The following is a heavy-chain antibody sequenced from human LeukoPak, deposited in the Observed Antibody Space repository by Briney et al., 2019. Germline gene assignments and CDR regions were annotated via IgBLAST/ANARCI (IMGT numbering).Heavy chain of an antibody. Sequence: GGSLRLSCAASGFTFSSYGMHWVRQAPGKGLVWVSGINSGGSSTRYADSVKGRFTISRDNAKNTLYLQMNSLRAEDTAVYYCASGKGAAAGRDYWDQGTLVTVSS. D-gene: IGHD6-13*01. V-gene: IGHV3-74*01. CDR1: GFTFSSYG. J-gene: IGHJ4*02. CDR3: ASGKGAAAGRDY. CDR2: INSGGSST.